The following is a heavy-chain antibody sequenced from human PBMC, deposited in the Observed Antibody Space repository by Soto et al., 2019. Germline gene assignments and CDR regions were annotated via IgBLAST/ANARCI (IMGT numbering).Heavy chain of an antibody. CDR2: IWYDGSNK. CDR1: GFTFSSYG. V-gene: IGHV3-33*01. CDR3: ARGDWYNVDY. D-gene: IGHD1-20*01. J-gene: IGHJ4*02. Sequence: QVQLVESGGGVVQPGRSLRLSCAASGFTFSSYGMHWVRQAPGKGLEWVAVIWYDGSNKYYADSVKGRFTISRDNSKNTLYLQMNSLSAEDTAVYYCARGDWYNVDYWGQGTLVTVSS.